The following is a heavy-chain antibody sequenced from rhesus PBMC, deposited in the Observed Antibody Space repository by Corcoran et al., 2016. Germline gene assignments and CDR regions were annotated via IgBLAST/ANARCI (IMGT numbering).Heavy chain of an antibody. V-gene: IGHV4-65*01. Sequence: QVQLQESGPGLMKPSETLSLTCAVSGGSMSRNHWLSWIRQPPGKGLEWIGYVSSSSSTYYNPSLKSRVTISTDTSKNQFSLKLTSVTAADTAVYYCARHWDGGNWRFDYWGQGVLVTVSS. CDR2: VSSSSST. CDR1: GGSMSRNHW. J-gene: IGHJ4*01. D-gene: IGHD6-25*01. CDR3: ARHWDGGNWRFDY.